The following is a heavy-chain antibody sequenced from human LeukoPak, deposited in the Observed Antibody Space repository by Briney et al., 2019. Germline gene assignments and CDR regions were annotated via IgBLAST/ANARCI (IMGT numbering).Heavy chain of an antibody. J-gene: IGHJ4*02. CDR2: IYSGGST. V-gene: IGHV3-66*01. D-gene: IGHD6-13*01. CDR1: GFTVSSYY. Sequence: GGSLRLSCAASGFTVSSYYMNWVRQAPGKGLEWVSDIYSGGSTYYADSVKGRFTISRDNSKNTLYLQMNSLRAEDTAMYYCARDVPKVGAAAGVWGQGTLVTVSS. CDR3: ARDVPKVGAAAGV.